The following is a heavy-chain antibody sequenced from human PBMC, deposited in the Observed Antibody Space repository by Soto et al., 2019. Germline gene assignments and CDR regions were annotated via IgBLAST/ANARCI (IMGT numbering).Heavy chain of an antibody. CDR1: GGSISSSHW. CDR2: ISHSGTS. J-gene: IGHJ3*01. V-gene: IGHV4-4*02. D-gene: IGHD1-20*01. Sequence: QVQLQESGPGLVKPSGTLSLTCAVSGGSISSSHWWTWFRQSPGKGLEYIGEISHSGTSNSNPSLKSRVTLSVDRSKNHFSLTLTSVTAADTAVYYCARVVLSITRGAFDAWGQGTPVIVSS. CDR3: ARVVLSITRGAFDA.